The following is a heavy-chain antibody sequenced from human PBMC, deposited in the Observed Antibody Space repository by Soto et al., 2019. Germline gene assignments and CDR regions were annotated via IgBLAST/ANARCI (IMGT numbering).Heavy chain of an antibody. CDR2: INHSGST. CDR3: AVTTRYYYYYMDV. CDR1: GGSFSGYY. J-gene: IGHJ6*03. D-gene: IGHD4-17*01. Sequence: SETLSLTCAVYGGSFSGYYWSWIRQPPGKGLEWIGEINHSGSTNYNPSLKSRVTISVDTSKNQFSLKLSSVTAADTAVYYCAVTTRYYYYYMDVWGKGTTVTVSS. V-gene: IGHV4-34*01.